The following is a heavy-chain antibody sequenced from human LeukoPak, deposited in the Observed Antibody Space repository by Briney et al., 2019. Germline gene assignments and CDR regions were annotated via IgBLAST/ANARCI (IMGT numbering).Heavy chain of an antibody. D-gene: IGHD6-13*01. CDR1: GFTYSNYV. CDR3: AKAGSSGWYVSNWFDP. V-gene: IGHV3-23*01. CDR2: ISGSGDSS. J-gene: IGHJ5*02. Sequence: PGGSLRLSCAASGFTYSNYVMSWVRQAPGKGLEWVSTISGSGDSSYYADSVKGRFTVSRDNSKSTLYVQMNSLRVEDTAVYYCAKAGSSGWYVSNWFDPWGQGTLVTVSS.